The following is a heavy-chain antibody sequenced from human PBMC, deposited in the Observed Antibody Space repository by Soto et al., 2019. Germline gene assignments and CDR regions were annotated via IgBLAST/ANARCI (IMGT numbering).Heavy chain of an antibody. CDR3: ASGYSGYDEFDY. D-gene: IGHD5-12*01. V-gene: IGHV1-46*01. CDR1: GYTSTSYY. J-gene: IGHJ4*02. CDR2: INPSGDST. Sequence: QVQLVQSGAEVKKPGASVKVSCTASGYTSTSYYMHWLRQAPGQGLEWMGIINPSGDSTSYAQKFHGRVTMTRDTSTSTVYMELSSLRSEDTAVYYCASGYSGYDEFDYWGQGTLVTVSS.